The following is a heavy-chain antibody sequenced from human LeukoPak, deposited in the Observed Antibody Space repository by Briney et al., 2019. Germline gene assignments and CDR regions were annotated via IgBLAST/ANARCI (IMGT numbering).Heavy chain of an antibody. Sequence: ASVKVSCKASGGTFMRHSISWVRQATGQGLEWMGWMNPNSGNTGYAQKFQGRVTITTDESTSTAYMELSSLRSEDTAVYYCARAYGSGSYQFDYWGQGTLVTVSS. CDR3: ARAYGSGSYQFDY. V-gene: IGHV1-8*03. CDR1: GGTFMRHS. D-gene: IGHD3-10*01. CDR2: MNPNSGNT. J-gene: IGHJ4*02.